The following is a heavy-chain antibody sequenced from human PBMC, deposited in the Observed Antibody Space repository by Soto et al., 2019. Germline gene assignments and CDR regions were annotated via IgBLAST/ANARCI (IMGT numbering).Heavy chain of an antibody. CDR2: IYYSGTT. D-gene: IGHD4-17*01. J-gene: IGHJ4*02. V-gene: IGHV4-61*01. Sequence: SETLSLTCSVSGGSVSDKTYYWSWIRQSPGKGLEWIGYIYYSGTTNYNPSLKSRVTISVDTSKNQFSLRLDSVTAADTALYYCVRTTAVPNTLRSRYYFDYWGQGTLVTVSS. CDR3: VRTTAVPNTLRSRYYFDY. CDR1: GGSVSDKTYY.